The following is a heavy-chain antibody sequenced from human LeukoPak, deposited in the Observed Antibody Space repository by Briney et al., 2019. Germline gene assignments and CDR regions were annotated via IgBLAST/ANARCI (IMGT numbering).Heavy chain of an antibody. CDR1: GGTFSSYA. J-gene: IGHJ5*02. CDR2: IIPIFGTA. Sequence: ASVKVSCKASGGTFSSYAISWVRQAPGQGLEWMGGIIPIFGTANYAQKFQGRVTITADESTSTAYMELSSLRSEDTAVYYCARVVRPWEVAAGPWGQGTLVTVSS. V-gene: IGHV1-69*13. D-gene: IGHD6-25*01. CDR3: ARVVRPWEVAAGP.